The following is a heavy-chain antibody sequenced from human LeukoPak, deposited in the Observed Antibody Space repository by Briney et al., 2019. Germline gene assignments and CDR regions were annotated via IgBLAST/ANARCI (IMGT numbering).Heavy chain of an antibody. CDR1: GFSFSDHA. Sequence: GGSLRLSCAASGFSFSDHAMHWVRQAPGKGLEWVTVISYHARDQFYADSVKGRFTVSRDNSRNILYLQMNSLRVEDSAVYYCAAQPCINGICYLDYWGQGALVTVSS. V-gene: IGHV3-30*04. CDR3: AAQPCINGICYLDY. J-gene: IGHJ4*02. D-gene: IGHD2-8*01. CDR2: ISYHARDQ.